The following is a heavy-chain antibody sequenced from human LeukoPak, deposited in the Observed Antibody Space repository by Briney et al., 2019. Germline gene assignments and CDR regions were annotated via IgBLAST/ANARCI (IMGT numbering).Heavy chain of an antibody. CDR2: IKSDGSST. Sequence: GGSLRLFCAASGFTFSSYWMHWVRQAPGKGLVWVSRIKSDGSSTTYADSVKGRFTISRDNSKNTLYLQMNSLRAEDTAVYYCAKDGLRYCSSTSCTGNWFDPWGQGTLVTVSS. V-gene: IGHV3-74*03. CDR3: AKDGLRYCSSTSCTGNWFDP. CDR1: GFTFSSYW. J-gene: IGHJ5*02. D-gene: IGHD2-2*01.